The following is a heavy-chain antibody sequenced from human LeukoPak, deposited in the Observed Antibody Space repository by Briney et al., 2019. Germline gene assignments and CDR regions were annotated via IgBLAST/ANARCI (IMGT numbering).Heavy chain of an antibody. D-gene: IGHD3-22*01. CDR1: GITLRKYG. J-gene: IGHJ4*02. CDR3: AKRGVVIRVILVGFHKEAYYFDS. Sequence: PEGSLRVSCAVSGITLRKYGMSWVRQAPGKGLEWVSGISGSGCTTNYAATVKCRLTISRDNPKNTLFLHMNSLRAEDTAVYFCAKRGVVIRVILVGFHKEAYYFDSWGQGALVTVSS. CDR2: ISGSGCTT. V-gene: IGHV3-23*01.